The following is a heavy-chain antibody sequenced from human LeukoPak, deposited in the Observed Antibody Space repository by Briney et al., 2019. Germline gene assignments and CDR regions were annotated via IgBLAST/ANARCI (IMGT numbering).Heavy chain of an antibody. V-gene: IGHV7-4-1*02. D-gene: IGHD4-17*01. CDR2: INTNTGNP. J-gene: IGHJ5*02. CDR3: ARGDYGDYDQGNWFDP. CDR1: GYTFTSYA. Sequence: ASMKVSRKASGYTFTSYAMTWVRQAPGQGLEWMGWINTNTGNPTYAQGFTGRFVFSLDTSVSTAYLQISSLKADDTAVYYCARGDYGDYDQGNWFDPWGQGTLVTVSS.